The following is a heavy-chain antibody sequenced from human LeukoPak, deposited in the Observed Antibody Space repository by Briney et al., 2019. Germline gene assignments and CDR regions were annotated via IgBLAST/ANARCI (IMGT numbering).Heavy chain of an antibody. J-gene: IGHJ4*02. CDR1: EFTLSRYW. Sequence: GGSLRLSCAASEFTLSRYWMRWVRQAPGKGLEWVANINQDGSEKYYVDSVKGRFTISRDNAKNSLYPQMNSLRAEDTAVYYCATSDYWGQGTLVTVSS. CDR3: ATSDY. V-gene: IGHV3-7*01. CDR2: INQDGSEK.